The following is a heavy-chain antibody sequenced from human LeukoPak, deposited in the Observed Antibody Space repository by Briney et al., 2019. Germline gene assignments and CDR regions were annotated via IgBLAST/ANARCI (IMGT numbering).Heavy chain of an antibody. V-gene: IGHV3-74*01. CDR2: IKSDGSST. J-gene: IGHJ3*02. CDR1: GFTFSSHW. D-gene: IGHD2-21*02. CDR3: ARESVTDISRQSDAFDI. Sequence: GGSLRLSCTASGFTFSSHWMHWVRQAPGKGLVWVSRIKSDGSSTSYAESVEGRFTISRDNAKNTLYLQMNNLRVEDTAVYYCARESVTDISRQSDAFDIWGQGTMVTVSS.